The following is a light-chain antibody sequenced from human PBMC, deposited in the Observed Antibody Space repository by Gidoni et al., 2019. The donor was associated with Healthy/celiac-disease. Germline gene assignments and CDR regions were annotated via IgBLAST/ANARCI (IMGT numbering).Light chain of an antibody. CDR1: QSVSSSY. CDR3: QQYGSSPVT. Sequence: EIVLTQSPGTLSLSPGERATLSCRASQSVSSSYLAWYQQKPGQAHRLLIYGASSRATGIPDRFSGSGSGTDFTLTISRLEPEDFAVYYWQQYGSSPVTFGGGTKVEIK. J-gene: IGKJ4*01. V-gene: IGKV3-20*01. CDR2: GAS.